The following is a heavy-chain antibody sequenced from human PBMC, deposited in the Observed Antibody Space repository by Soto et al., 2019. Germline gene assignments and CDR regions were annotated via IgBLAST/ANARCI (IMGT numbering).Heavy chain of an antibody. J-gene: IGHJ4*02. Sequence: PGGSLRLSCAASGFTFSSYAMHRVRQAPGKGLEWVAVISYDGSNKYYADSVKGRFTISRDNSKNTLYLQMNSLRAEDTAVYYCARDSGSYYSPTFDYWGQGTLVTVSS. D-gene: IGHD1-26*01. CDR2: ISYDGSNK. CDR3: ARDSGSYYSPTFDY. CDR1: GFTFSSYA. V-gene: IGHV3-30-3*01.